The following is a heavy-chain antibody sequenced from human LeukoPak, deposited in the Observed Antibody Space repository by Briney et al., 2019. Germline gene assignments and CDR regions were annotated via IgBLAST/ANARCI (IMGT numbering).Heavy chain of an antibody. V-gene: IGHV4-39*01. CDR2: IYYSGST. CDR3: ASYLGDGYNYFYYYYMDV. Sequence: GSLRLSCAASGFTFSSYWMSWIRQPPGKGLEWIGSIYYSGSTYYNPSLKSRVTISVDTSKNQFSLKLSSVTAADTAVYYCASYLGDGYNYFYYYYMDVWGKGTTVTISS. CDR1: GFTFSSYW. J-gene: IGHJ6*03. D-gene: IGHD5-24*01.